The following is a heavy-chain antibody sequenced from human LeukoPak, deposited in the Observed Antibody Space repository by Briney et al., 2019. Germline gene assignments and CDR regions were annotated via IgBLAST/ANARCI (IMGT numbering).Heavy chain of an antibody. D-gene: IGHD3-22*01. J-gene: IGHJ4*02. CDR3: ARLVDYDSSDYGTYYFDY. Sequence: KRGESLKISCKGSGYSFTSYWIGWVRQMPGKGLEWMGIIYPGDSDTRYSPSFQGQVTISADKSISTAYLQWSSLKASDTAMYYCARLVDYDSSDYGTYYFDYWGQRTLVTVSP. CDR2: IYPGDSDT. V-gene: IGHV5-51*01. CDR1: GYSFTSYW.